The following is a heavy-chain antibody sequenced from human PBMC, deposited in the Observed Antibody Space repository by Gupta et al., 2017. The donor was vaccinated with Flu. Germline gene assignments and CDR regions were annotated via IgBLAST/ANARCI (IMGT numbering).Heavy chain of an antibody. Sequence: QVQLQQSGPGLVQSSQTLSLTCAISGDSVSSNGVGWQWIRQSPSRGFEWLGKTYYMSKWYSEYAVSVRSRIIINPDTSRNQFSLQLNSLTPEDSAVYYCARSKSYGMDVWGQGTTVTVSS. CDR2: TYYMSKWYS. V-gene: IGHV6-1*01. CDR1: GDSVSSNGVG. CDR3: ARSKSYGMDV. J-gene: IGHJ6*02.